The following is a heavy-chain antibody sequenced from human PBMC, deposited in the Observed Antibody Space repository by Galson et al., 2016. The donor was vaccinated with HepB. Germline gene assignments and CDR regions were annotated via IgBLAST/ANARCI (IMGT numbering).Heavy chain of an antibody. CDR3: ARGKSLWTMPWSYGLDV. V-gene: IGHV3-13*01. J-gene: IGHJ6*04. CDR2: IETAGDT. D-gene: IGHD2-2*01. CDR1: GFIFSTHD. Sequence: SLRLSCAASGFIFSTHDMHWVRQVTGKGLERVSGIETAGDTYYADSVKGRFTISRENGKNSVYLQMNSLNAGDTAVYYCARGKSLWTMPWSYGLDVWGKGTTVTVSS.